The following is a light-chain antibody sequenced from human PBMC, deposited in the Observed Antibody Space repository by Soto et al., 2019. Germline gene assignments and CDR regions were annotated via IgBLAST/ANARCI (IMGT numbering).Light chain of an antibody. V-gene: IGKV1-17*01. Sequence: DIQMTQSPSSLSASVGDGVTITCRASQGSKTDLAWYQQKPGKAPKRLIYAVTSLQSGVPSSFSGSGSETELTPTVNSLQPEDDAAYYWMQPHSSPQTYGQGTKGE. J-gene: IGKJ1*01. CDR3: MQPHSSPQT. CDR1: QGSKTD. CDR2: AVT.